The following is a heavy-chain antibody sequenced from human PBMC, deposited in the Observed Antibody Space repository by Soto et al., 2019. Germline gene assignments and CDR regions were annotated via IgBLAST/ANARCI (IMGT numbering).Heavy chain of an antibody. V-gene: IGHV4-61*01. Sequence: QVQLQESGPGLVKPSETLSLTCTVSGGSVSSGSYYWSWIRQPPGKGLEWVGYIYYSGSTNYNPSLKSRVTISVDTSKNQFSLKLSSVTAADTAVYYCARARVVRGVTLPNWFDPWGQGTLVTVSS. J-gene: IGHJ5*02. CDR2: IYYSGST. D-gene: IGHD3-10*01. CDR3: ARARVVRGVTLPNWFDP. CDR1: GGSVSSGSYY.